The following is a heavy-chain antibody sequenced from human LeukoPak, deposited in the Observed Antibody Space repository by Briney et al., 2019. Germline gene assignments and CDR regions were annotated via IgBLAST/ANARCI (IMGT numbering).Heavy chain of an antibody. CDR3: ARVSSGSSDY. CDR2: IYSGGST. CDR1: GFTVSSNY. Sequence: GGSLRLSCAASGFTVSSNYMSWVRQAPGKGLEWVSVIYSGGSTYYADSVKGRFTISRDNSKNTLYLQVNSLRAEDTAVYYCARVSSGSSDYWGQGTLVTVSS. V-gene: IGHV3-53*01. D-gene: IGHD3-10*01. J-gene: IGHJ4*02.